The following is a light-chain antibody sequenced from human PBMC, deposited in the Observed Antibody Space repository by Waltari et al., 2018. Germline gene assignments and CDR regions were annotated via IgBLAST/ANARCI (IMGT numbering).Light chain of an antibody. Sequence: QSALTQPPSASGSPGQSVTISCTGTSSDVGGYNYVSWYQQHPGKAPKLMIYEVSKRPSGVPARFSGSKSGNTASLTVSGLQAEDEADYYCSSYAGSNNSQVFGGGTKLTFL. CDR3: SSYAGSNNSQV. J-gene: IGLJ3*02. V-gene: IGLV2-8*01. CDR2: EVS. CDR1: SSDVGGYNY.